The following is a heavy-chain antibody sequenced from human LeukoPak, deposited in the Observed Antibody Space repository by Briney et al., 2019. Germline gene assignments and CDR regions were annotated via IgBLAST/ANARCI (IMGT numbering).Heavy chain of an antibody. CDR3: AREPNYSSGRPMDF. CDR2: ISYDGSKQ. J-gene: IGHJ4*02. Sequence: GGSLRLSCTASGYNLRDFDMHWVRQAPGKGLDWVALISYDGSKQYSADSVKGRFTLSRDESKNTVYLQMSSLRIEDTAVYYCAREPNYSSGRPMDFWGQGTLVTVSS. V-gene: IGHV3-30-3*01. CDR1: GYNLRDFD. D-gene: IGHD3-22*01.